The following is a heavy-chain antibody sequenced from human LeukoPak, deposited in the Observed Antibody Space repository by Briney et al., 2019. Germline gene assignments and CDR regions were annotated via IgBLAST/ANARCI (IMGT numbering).Heavy chain of an antibody. Sequence: ASVKVSCKASGGTFSSYAISWVRQAPGQGLEWMGIINPSGGSTSYAQKFQGRITMTRDMSTSTAYMELSSLRSEDTAVYYCAGVNRTNGVCYRVLNAFDIWGQGTMVTVSS. CDR3: AGVNRTNGVCYRVLNAFDI. CDR1: GGTFSSYA. J-gene: IGHJ3*02. CDR2: INPSGGST. V-gene: IGHV1-46*01. D-gene: IGHD2-8*01.